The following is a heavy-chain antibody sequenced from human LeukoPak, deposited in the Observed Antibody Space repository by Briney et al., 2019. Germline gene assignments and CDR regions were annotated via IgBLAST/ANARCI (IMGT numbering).Heavy chain of an antibody. V-gene: IGHV3-30*02. CDR1: GFTFSSYG. Sequence: RAGGSLRLSCAASGFTFSSYGMHWVRQAPGKGLEWVAFIRYDGSNKYYADSVKGRFTISRDNAKNSLYLQMNSLRAEDTAVYYCARDGPSYYDFWSGYYISPMDVWGKGTTVTVSS. J-gene: IGHJ6*03. D-gene: IGHD3-3*01. CDR3: ARDGPSYYDFWSGYYISPMDV. CDR2: IRYDGSNK.